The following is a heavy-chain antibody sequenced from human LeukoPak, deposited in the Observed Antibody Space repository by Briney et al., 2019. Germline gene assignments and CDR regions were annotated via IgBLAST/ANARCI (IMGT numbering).Heavy chain of an antibody. CDR3: ARKQTGTMYDV. CDR1: GGSISSSSYY. CDR2: FSSGGSA. J-gene: IGHJ4*02. D-gene: IGHD1-7*01. V-gene: IGHV4-39*07. Sequence: PSETLSLTCIVPGGSISSSSYYWAWIRQSPGKGLEGIVTFSSGGSAYYNPSLTSRVSISKDTSDNQFSLRLYSVTAADTAVYFCARKQTGTMYDVWGQGTQVTVSS.